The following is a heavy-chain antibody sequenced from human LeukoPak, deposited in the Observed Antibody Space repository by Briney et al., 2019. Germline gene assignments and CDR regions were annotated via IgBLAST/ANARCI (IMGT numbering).Heavy chain of an antibody. Sequence: ASVKVSCKASGCTFTSYDINWVRQATGQGLEWMGWMNPNSGNTGYAQKFQGRVTITRNTSISTAYMELSSLRSEDTAVYYCARYGAADYYYYYYMDVWGKGTTVTVSS. CDR2: MNPNSGNT. J-gene: IGHJ6*03. V-gene: IGHV1-8*01. CDR3: ARYGAADYYYYYYMDV. D-gene: IGHD3-10*01. CDR1: GCTFTSYD.